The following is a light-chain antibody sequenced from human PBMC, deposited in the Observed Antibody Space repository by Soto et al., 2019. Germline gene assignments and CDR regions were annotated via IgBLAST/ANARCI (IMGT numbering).Light chain of an antibody. CDR1: QSVRSN. J-gene: IGKJ1*01. CDR2: GAF. Sequence: ILITHSPFTLXVSXXXXXXXXXXASQSVRSNLAWYQQKPGQAPNLLIYGAFTRATGIPARFSGTGSGTEFTLTISSLQSEDFALYYCQQYNDWPLTFGQGTKVDIK. V-gene: IGKV3-15*01. CDR3: QQYNDWPLT.